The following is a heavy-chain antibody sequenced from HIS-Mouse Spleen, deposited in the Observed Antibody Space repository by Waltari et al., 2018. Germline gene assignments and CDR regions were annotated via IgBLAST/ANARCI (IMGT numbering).Heavy chain of an antibody. CDR2: INHSGST. J-gene: IGHJ4*02. Sequence: QVQLQQWGAGLLSPSETLSLTCAVDGRSFRGYYWSWIRQPPGKGLEWIGEINHSGSTNYNPSLKSRVTISVDTSKNQFSLKLSSVTAADTAVYYCARAPPLPGYWGQGTLVTVSS. CDR1: GRSFRGYY. V-gene: IGHV4-34*01. CDR3: ARAPPLPGY.